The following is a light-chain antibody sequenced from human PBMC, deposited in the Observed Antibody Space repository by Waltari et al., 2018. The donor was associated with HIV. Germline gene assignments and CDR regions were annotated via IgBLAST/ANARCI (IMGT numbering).Light chain of an antibody. V-gene: IGLV1-44*01. CDR2: NTD. CDR1: SSNVGSTT. CDR3: AVWDDSLNAYV. Sequence: QSVLTQPPSSSGTPGQGLTIPCSGSSSNVGSTTVNCSQHLPGAAPKLLILNTDERPSGVPDRFSGSKSGTSASLAISGLQSEDEADYYCAVWDDSLNAYVFGTGTTVTVL. J-gene: IGLJ1*01.